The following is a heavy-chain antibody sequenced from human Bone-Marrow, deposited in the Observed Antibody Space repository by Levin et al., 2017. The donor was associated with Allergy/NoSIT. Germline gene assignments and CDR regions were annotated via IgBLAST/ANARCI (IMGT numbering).Heavy chain of an antibody. J-gene: IGHJ4*02. CDR2: IRNKAHGGTT. D-gene: IGHD3-16*02. CDR3: ARGGPPNYDYNWGSYRDGYFDY. V-gene: IGHV3-49*04. CDR1: GFTFGDYA. Sequence: GESLKISCTGSGFTFGDYAMSWVRQAPGKGLEWVGFIRNKAHGGTTEYAASVKGRLTISRDDSKSIAYLQMNSLKTEDTAVYYCARGGPPNYDYNWGSYRDGYFDYWGQGTPVTVSP.